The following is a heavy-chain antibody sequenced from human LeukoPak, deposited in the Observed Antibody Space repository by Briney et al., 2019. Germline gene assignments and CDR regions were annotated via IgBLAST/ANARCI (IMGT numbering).Heavy chain of an antibody. CDR1: GYTFTSYY. CDR2: INPSGGST. CDR3: ARGPLRSGYYYVGDY. V-gene: IGHV1-46*01. J-gene: IGHJ4*02. Sequence: ASVKVSCKASGYTFTSYYMHWVRQAPGQGLEWMGIINPSGGSTSYAQKFQGRVTMTRDTSTSTAYMELSSLRSEDTAVYYCARGPLRSGYYYVGDYWGQGTLVTVSS. D-gene: IGHD3-22*01.